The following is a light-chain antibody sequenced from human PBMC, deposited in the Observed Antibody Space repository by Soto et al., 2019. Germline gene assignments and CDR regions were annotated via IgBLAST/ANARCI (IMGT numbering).Light chain of an antibody. V-gene: IGLV7-43*01. Sequence: QAVVTQEPSLTVSPGGTVTLTFASNTGAVTSGYYPNWFQQKLGHAPRILIYSTSNKHAWTPARFSGSLLGGKAALTLSGVQPEDEAEYYCLLYDGGAWVFGGGTKLTVL. CDR3: LLYDGGAWV. CDR1: TGAVTSGYY. CDR2: STS. J-gene: IGLJ3*02.